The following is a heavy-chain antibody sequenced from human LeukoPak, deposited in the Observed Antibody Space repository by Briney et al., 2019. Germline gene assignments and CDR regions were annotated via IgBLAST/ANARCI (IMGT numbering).Heavy chain of an antibody. Sequence: SETLSLTCSVSGDSISGYFWDWVRQSPGKGLEWIGYFFNNGDTGDTNYNPSLRSRVTISVDKSKNQISLKLRSVTAADTAVYYCARGSDWSYYMDVWGKGTTVSISS. CDR3: ARGSDWSYYMDV. J-gene: IGHJ6*03. CDR1: GDSISGYF. V-gene: IGHV4-59*01. CDR2: FFNNGDTGDT. D-gene: IGHD2-21*01.